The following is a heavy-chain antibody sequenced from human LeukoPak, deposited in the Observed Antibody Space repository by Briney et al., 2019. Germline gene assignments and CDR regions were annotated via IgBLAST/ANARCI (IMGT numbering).Heavy chain of an antibody. CDR2: IYPGDSDI. J-gene: IGHJ4*02. V-gene: IGHV5-51*01. CDR1: GYTFTQYW. Sequence: GESLKISCKGFGYTFTQYWIGWVRQMPGKGLEWMAIIYPGDSDIRYSPSFQRQVTISADKSISSAYMQWSSLQAPDNAMYYCARHPDYWGQGTLVTVSS. CDR3: ARHPDY.